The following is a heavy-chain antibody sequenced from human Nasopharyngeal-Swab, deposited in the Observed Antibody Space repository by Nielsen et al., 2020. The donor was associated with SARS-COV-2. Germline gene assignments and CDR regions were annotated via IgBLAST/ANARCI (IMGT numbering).Heavy chain of an antibody. CDR2: IDPSDSYT. V-gene: IGHV5-10-1*01. CDR3: ARIVETAQEYDY. D-gene: IGHD5-18*01. J-gene: IGHJ4*02. Sequence: VRQMPGKGLEWMGRIDPSDSYTSYSPPFQGHVPISTDKSITTAYLQWSSLKASDTAVYYCARIVETAQEYDYWGQGTLVTVSS.